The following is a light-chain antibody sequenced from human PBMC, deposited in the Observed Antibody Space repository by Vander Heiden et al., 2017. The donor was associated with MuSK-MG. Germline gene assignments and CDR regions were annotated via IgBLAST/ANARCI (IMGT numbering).Light chain of an antibody. Sequence: EIVFTQSPLSLHVTPGQPASTSCRSSQSLLHRNGYNYLDWYLQKPGQSPQLLIYLGSNRASGVPDRFSGTGSGTDFTLKISRVGAEDVGIYYCMQALQGPYTFGQGTRLEIK. V-gene: IGKV2-28*01. CDR3: MQALQGPYT. CDR1: QSLLHRNGYNY. CDR2: LGS. J-gene: IGKJ2*01.